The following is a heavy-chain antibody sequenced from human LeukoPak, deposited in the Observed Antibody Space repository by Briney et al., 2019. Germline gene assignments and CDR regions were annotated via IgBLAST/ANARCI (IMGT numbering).Heavy chain of an antibody. Sequence: GGSLRLSCSVSGFIFSSYVLHWVRQAPGKGLESVSGISQNGDNTYYADSVKGRFTISKDNSENTLYLQMNSLRPEDTAVYYCMNPNHYGSGRWGQGTLVTVSS. CDR3: MNPNHYGSGR. J-gene: IGHJ4*02. V-gene: IGHV3-64D*06. CDR1: GFIFSSYV. CDR2: ISQNGDNT. D-gene: IGHD3-10*01.